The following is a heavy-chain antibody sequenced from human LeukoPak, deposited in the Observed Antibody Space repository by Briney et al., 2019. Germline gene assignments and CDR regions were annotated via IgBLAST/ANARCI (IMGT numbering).Heavy chain of an antibody. V-gene: IGHV1-69*04. J-gene: IGHJ4*02. CDR1: GGTFSSYA. CDR2: IIPILGIA. D-gene: IGHD3-16*01. CDR3: ARHTITFGGVLDY. Sequence: SVKVSCKASGGTFSSYAISWVRQAPGQGLEWMGRIIPILGIANYAQKFQGRVTITADKSTSTAYMELSSLRSEDTAVYYCARHTITFGGVLDYWGQGTLVTVSS.